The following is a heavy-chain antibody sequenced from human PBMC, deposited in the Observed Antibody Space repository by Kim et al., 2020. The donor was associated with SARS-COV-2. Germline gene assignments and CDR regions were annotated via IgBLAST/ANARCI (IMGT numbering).Heavy chain of an antibody. CDR1: GFTFRSYN. D-gene: IGHD5-12*01. V-gene: IGHV3-48*04. CDR3: ARERTVAY. Sequence: GGSLRLSCAASGFTFRSYNMNWVRQAPGKGLEWVSYISSSSSTIYYADSVKGRFTISRDNAKNSLYLQMNSLRAEDTVGYYCARERTVAYWGQGTLVSVS. CDR2: ISSSSSTI. J-gene: IGHJ4*02.